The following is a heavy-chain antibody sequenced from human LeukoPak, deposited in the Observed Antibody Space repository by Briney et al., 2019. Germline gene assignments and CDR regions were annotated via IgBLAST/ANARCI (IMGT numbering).Heavy chain of an antibody. J-gene: IGHJ4*02. CDR1: GFTFSSFA. Sequence: PGGSLRLSCSASGFTFSSFAMHWVRQAPGKGLEYVSSISSDGGSKYYADSVKDRFTISRDNSKNTLYLQMSSLRPEDTAVFYCVRRYTAYDHWGQRTLVTVSS. CDR2: ISSDGGSK. V-gene: IGHV3-64D*06. CDR3: VRRYTAYDH. D-gene: IGHD5-12*01.